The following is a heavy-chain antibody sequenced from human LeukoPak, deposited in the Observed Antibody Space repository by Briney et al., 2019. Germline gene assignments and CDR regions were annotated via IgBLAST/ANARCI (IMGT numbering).Heavy chain of an antibody. CDR3: ARGPGCSSTSCYLDRANWFDP. Sequence: SQTLSLTCTVSGGSISSGGYYWSWIRQHPGKGLEWIGYIYYSGSTYYNPSLKSRVTISVDTSKNQFSLKLSSVTAADTAVYYCARGPGCSSTSCYLDRANWFDPWGQGTLVTVSS. V-gene: IGHV4-31*03. J-gene: IGHJ5*02. CDR2: IYYSGST. D-gene: IGHD2-2*01. CDR1: GGSISSGGYY.